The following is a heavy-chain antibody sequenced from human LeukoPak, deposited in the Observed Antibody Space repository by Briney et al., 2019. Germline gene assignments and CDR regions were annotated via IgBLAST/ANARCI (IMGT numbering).Heavy chain of an antibody. Sequence: SETLSLTCTVSGGSISSSNYYWGWIRQPPGKGLEWIGSIYYSGSTYYNPSLKSRVTISVDTSKNQFSLKLSSVTAADTAVYYCARAPSIAVAGTPFDYWGQGTLVTVSS. CDR3: ARAPSIAVAGTPFDY. CDR2: IYYSGST. J-gene: IGHJ4*02. D-gene: IGHD6-19*01. V-gene: IGHV4-39*07. CDR1: GGSISSSNYY.